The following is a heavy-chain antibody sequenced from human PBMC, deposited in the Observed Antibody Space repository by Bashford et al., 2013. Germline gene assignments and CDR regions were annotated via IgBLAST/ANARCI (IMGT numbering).Heavy chain of an antibody. Sequence: SETLSLTCTVSGDSISNYYWNWIRQPPGKKLEWIAYIYNSETHYNPSLESRVTISSDKSKNQISLKLTSVTAADTAVYYCARRVVSTPVITSDNWFGPWGQGTLVTVSS. V-gene: IGHV4-59*01. CDR3: ARRVVSTPVITSDNWFGP. D-gene: IGHD4-17*01. CDR1: GDSISNYY. CDR2: IYNSET. J-gene: IGHJ5*02.